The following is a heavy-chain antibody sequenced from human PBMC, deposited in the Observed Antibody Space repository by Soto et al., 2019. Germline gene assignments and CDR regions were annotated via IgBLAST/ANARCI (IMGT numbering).Heavy chain of an antibody. J-gene: IGHJ4*02. V-gene: IGHV4-30-4*01. CDR3: ARENYDFWSGYYFDY. Sequence: SETLSLTCTVSGGSISSGDYYWGWIRQPPGKGLEWIGYIYYSGSTYYNPSLKSRVTISVDTSKNQFSLKLSSVTAADTAVYYCARENYDFWSGYYFDYWGQGTLVTVSS. D-gene: IGHD3-3*01. CDR1: GGSISSGDYY. CDR2: IYYSGST.